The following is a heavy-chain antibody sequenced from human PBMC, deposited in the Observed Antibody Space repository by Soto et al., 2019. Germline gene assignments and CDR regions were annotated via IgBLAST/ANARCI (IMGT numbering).Heavy chain of an antibody. CDR1: GYTFSSYG. Sequence: QVQLVQSGAEVKKPGASVKVSCKASGYTFSSYGISWVRQAPGQGLEWMGWISAYNGNTMYAQKVKGRVTMTTDTSTSTAYMALRSLRSDDTAVYYYARREVGPTLDFDYWGQGTLVTVSS. CDR3: ARREVGPTLDFDY. J-gene: IGHJ4*02. CDR2: ISAYNGNT. D-gene: IGHD1-26*01. V-gene: IGHV1-18*01.